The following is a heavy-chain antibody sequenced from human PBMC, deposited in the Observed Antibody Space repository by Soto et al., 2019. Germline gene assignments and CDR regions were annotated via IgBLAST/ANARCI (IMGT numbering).Heavy chain of an antibody. V-gene: IGHV4-59*01. CDR2: IYYSGST. CDR3: ARDRSDYSRYYYGMDV. Sequence: SETLSLTCTVSGGSISSYYWSWIRQPPGKGLEWIGYIYYSGSTNYNPSLKSRVTISVDTSKNQFSLELSSVTAADTAVYYCARDRSDYSRYYYGMDVWGQGTTVTVSS. D-gene: IGHD4-17*01. J-gene: IGHJ6*02. CDR1: GGSISSYY.